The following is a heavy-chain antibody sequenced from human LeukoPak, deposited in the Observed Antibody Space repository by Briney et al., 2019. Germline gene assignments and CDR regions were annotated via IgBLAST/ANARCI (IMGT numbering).Heavy chain of an antibody. Sequence: ASVKVSCKASGYTFTSYGISWVRQAPGQGLEWMGWISAYNGNTNYAQKFQGRVTITADESTSTAYMELSSLRSEDTAVYYCARDLYYYDSSGYGNWFDPWGQGTLVTVSS. V-gene: IGHV1-18*01. J-gene: IGHJ5*02. D-gene: IGHD3-22*01. CDR3: ARDLYYYDSSGYGNWFDP. CDR1: GYTFTSYG. CDR2: ISAYNGNT.